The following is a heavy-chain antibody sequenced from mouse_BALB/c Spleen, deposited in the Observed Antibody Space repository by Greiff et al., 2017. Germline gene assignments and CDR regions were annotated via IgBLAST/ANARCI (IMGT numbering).Heavy chain of an antibody. CDR2: ISYDGSN. CDR3: ARDRRYDGAY. D-gene: IGHD2-14*01. J-gene: IGHJ3*01. V-gene: IGHV3-6*02. CDR1: GYSITSGYY. Sequence: VQLKESGPGLVKPSQSLSLTCSVTGYSITSGYYWNWIRQFPGNKLEWMGYISYDGSNNYNPSLKNRISITRDTSKNQFFLKLNSVTTEDTATYYCARDRRYDGAYWGQGTLVTVSA.